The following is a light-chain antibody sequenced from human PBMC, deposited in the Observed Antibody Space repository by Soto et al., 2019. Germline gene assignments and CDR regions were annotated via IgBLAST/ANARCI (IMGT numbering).Light chain of an antibody. CDR2: EGS. CDR3: CSYAGSSTPYG. V-gene: IGLV2-23*01. J-gene: IGLJ1*01. Sequence: QSVLTQPASVSGSPGQSITISCTGTSSDVGSYNLVSWYQQHPGKAPKLMIYEGSKRPSGVSNRFSGSKSGNTASLTISGLQAEDEAEYYCCSYAGSSTPYGFGTGTKLTVL. CDR1: SSDVGSYNL.